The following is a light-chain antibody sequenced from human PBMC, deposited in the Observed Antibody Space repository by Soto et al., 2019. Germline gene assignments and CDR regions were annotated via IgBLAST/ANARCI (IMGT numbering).Light chain of an antibody. J-gene: IGKJ2*01. CDR1: QSLLDTNDGNTY. Sequence: DIVMTQTPLFLPITPGEPASISCRSTQSLLDTNDGNTYLDWYLQKPGQSPQLLIYTVSYRASGGQDRFSGSGSGTDFIMKISRVEAEDVGVYYCLQRTQSPYTFGQGTKVDIK. CDR3: LQRTQSPYT. CDR2: TVS. V-gene: IGKV2-40*01.